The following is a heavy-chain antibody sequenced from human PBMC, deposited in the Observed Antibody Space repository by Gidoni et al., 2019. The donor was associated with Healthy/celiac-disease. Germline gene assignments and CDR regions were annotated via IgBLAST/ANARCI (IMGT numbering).Heavy chain of an antibody. CDR2: ISYDGRNK. Sequence: QVQLVASGGGVVQLGRSLRLSCAASGFTFSSYGMHWVRQAPGKGLEWVAVISYDGRNKYYADSVKGRFTISRDNSKNTLYLQMNSLRAEDTAVYYCAKIGGMDVWGKGTTVTVSS. CDR1: GFTFSSYG. CDR3: AKIGGMDV. J-gene: IGHJ6*04. V-gene: IGHV3-30*18. D-gene: IGHD3-3*01.